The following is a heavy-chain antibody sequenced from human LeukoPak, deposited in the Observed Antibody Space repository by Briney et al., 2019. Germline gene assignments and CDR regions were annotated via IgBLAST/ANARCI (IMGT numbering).Heavy chain of an antibody. CDR1: GGSISSYY. CDR2: IVYSGST. D-gene: IGHD5-24*01. CDR3: ARHREMDSYDAFDM. J-gene: IGHJ3*02. Sequence: SETLSLTCTVSGGSISSYYWSWIRQPPGKGLGWIGFIVYSGSTNYNPSLKSRVTISIDTSNNQLSLKLSSVTAADTAVYYCARHREMDSYDAFDMWGQGTMVTVSS. V-gene: IGHV4-59*08.